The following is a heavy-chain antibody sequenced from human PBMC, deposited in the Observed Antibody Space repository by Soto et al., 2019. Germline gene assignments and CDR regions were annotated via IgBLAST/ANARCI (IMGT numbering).Heavy chain of an antibody. V-gene: IGHV4-59*01. CDR3: ASTSRATPGTGLDS. CDR2: VYSGGSA. J-gene: IGHJ4*02. CDR1: PGSIYDYY. Sequence: PSETLSLTCNVFPGSIYDYYWSWIRQTPGMRLEWIGFVYSGGSAMYNPSFKGRVIISLETSKNQFSLTLTSLTAADSAMYYCASTSRATPGTGLDSWGQGALVTVSS.